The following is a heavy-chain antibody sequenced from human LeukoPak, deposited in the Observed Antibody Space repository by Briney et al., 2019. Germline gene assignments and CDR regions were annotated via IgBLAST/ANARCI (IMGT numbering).Heavy chain of an antibody. Sequence: GRSLRLSCAASGFSFSIYALHWVRQAPGKGLEWVAMISKDGTNKKFADSVKGRFTISRDNSKNMLYLQMNSLRAEDTAVYYCAAQKYSRYYFDYWGQGTLVTVSS. CDR2: ISKDGTNK. CDR3: AAQKYSRYYFDY. CDR1: GFSFSIYA. V-gene: IGHV3-30*01. D-gene: IGHD6-6*01. J-gene: IGHJ4*02.